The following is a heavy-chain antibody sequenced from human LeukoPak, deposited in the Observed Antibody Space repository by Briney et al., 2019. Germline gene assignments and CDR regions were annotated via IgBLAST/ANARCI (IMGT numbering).Heavy chain of an antibody. CDR3: ASWSSLGSGYYIDY. D-gene: IGHD3-22*01. CDR2: INSEGSSA. Sequence: GGSLRLSCAASGFTFSSYWMRWVRQAPGKGLVWVSRINSEGSSATYADSVKGRFTISRDNANNTLYLQMNSLRAEDTAIYYCASWSSLGSGYYIDYWGQGTLVTVSS. CDR1: GFTFSSYW. V-gene: IGHV3-74*01. J-gene: IGHJ4*02.